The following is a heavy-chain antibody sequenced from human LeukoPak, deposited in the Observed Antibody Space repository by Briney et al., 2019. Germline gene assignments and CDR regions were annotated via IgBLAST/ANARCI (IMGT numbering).Heavy chain of an antibody. V-gene: IGHV4-39*07. Sequence: SETLSLTCAVSGGSISSNRYYWGWIRQPPGKGLEGIGSIYYSGSTYYNPSLKSRVTISVDTSKNQFSLKLSSVTAADTAVYYCARRGYSSGWRLWGQGTLVTVSP. J-gene: IGHJ4*02. D-gene: IGHD6-19*01. CDR2: IYYSGST. CDR3: ARRGYSSGWRL. CDR1: GGSISSNRYY.